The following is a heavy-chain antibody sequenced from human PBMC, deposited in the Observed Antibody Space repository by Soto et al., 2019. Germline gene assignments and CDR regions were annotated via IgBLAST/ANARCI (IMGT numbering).Heavy chain of an antibody. Sequence: EASVKVSCKASGGTFSSYAISWVRQAPGQGLEWMGGIIPIFGTANYAQKFQGRVTITADESTSTAYMELSSLRSEDTAVYYCARSTRYFDWLPGLDYYYYGMDVWGQGTTVTVSS. D-gene: IGHD3-9*01. CDR3: ARSTRYFDWLPGLDYYYYGMDV. J-gene: IGHJ6*02. CDR2: IIPIFGTA. V-gene: IGHV1-69*13. CDR1: GGTFSSYA.